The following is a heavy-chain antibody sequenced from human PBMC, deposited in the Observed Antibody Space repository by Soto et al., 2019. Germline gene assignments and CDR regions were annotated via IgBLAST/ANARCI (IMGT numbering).Heavy chain of an antibody. CDR3: ARAYYDFWSGYGYYYYYMDV. CDR1: GYSFTSYW. J-gene: IGHJ6*03. Sequence: PGESLKISCQGSGYSFTSYWIGWVRQMPGKGLEWMGIIYPGDSDTRYSPSFRGQVTISADKSISTAYLQWSSLKASDTAMYYCARAYYDFWSGYGYYYYYMDVWGKGTTVTVSS. V-gene: IGHV5-51*01. D-gene: IGHD3-3*01. CDR2: IYPGDSDT.